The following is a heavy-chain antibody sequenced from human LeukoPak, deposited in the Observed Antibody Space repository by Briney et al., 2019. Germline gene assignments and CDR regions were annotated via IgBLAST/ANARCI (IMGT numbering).Heavy chain of an antibody. CDR2: INPNSGGT. V-gene: IGHV1-2*06. CDR1: GYTFTGHY. J-gene: IGHJ4*02. Sequence: GASVKVSCKAAGYTFTGHYIHWVRQAPGQGLEWMGRINPNSGGTNYAQKFQGRVTMTRDTSISTAYMELSRLRSDDTAVYYCARDIGMTTVTTRDYWGQGTLVTVSS. D-gene: IGHD4-17*01. CDR3: ARDIGMTTVTTRDY.